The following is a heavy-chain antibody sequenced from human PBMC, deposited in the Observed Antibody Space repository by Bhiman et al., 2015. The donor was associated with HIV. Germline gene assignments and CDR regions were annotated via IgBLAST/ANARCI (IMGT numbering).Heavy chain of an antibody. J-gene: IGHJ4*02. CDR3: ARDLQIAIAVAGSFDY. Sequence: VQLVESGGGVVQPGRSLRLSCAASGFTFSSYAMHWVRQAPGKGLEWVSYISSSSNTIYYADSMKGRFTISRDNAKNSLYLQMNSLRAEDTAVYYCARDLQIAIAVAGSFDYWGQGTLVTVSS. V-gene: IGHV3-48*01. CDR2: ISSSSNTI. CDR1: GFTFSSYA. D-gene: IGHD6-19*01.